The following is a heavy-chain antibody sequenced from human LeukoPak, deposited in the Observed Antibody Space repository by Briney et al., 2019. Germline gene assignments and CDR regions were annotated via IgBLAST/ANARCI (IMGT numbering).Heavy chain of an antibody. CDR1: GFTFTGYY. V-gene: IGHV1-2*02. D-gene: IGHD6-19*01. Sequence: GASVKVSCKASGFTFTGYYMHWVRQAPGQGLEWMGWIIPNSGGTNYAQKFQGRVTMTRDTSISTAYMELSRLRSDDTAVYYCARDQGQWLATGYYYYYYLDVWGKGTTVTISS. CDR2: IIPNSGGT. CDR3: ARDQGQWLATGYYYYYYLDV. J-gene: IGHJ6*03.